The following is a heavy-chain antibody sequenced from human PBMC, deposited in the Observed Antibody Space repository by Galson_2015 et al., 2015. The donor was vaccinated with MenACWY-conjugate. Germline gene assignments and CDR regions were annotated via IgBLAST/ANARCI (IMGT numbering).Heavy chain of an antibody. D-gene: IGHD4-11*01. V-gene: IGHV4-59*08. CDR3: ARRSDYNDRYGMDV. J-gene: IGHJ6*02. CDR2: IYYSGRT. CDR1: GGSISNYY. Sequence: ETLSLTCTVSGGSISNYYWNWIRQPPGKGLEWIGYIYYSGRTNYNPSLKSRVTISLDTRKSQFSLTLSSVTAADTAVYFCARRSDYNDRYGMDVWGQGTTVTVSS.